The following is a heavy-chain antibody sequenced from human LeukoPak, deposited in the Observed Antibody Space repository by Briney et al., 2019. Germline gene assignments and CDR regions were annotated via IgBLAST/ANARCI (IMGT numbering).Heavy chain of an antibody. CDR2: VSPSGGRT. Sequence: PGGSLRLSCGASGFTFSSYAMSWVRQTPGRGLEWVAGVSPSGGRTIYADSAEGRFTISRDNSNDTVYLQLSSLRAEDSALYYCAKVRGVYCSSPACYYYDAWGRGTPVTVSS. CDR3: AKVRGVYCSSPACYYYDA. CDR1: GFTFSSYA. D-gene: IGHD2-2*01. J-gene: IGHJ4*02. V-gene: IGHV3-23*01.